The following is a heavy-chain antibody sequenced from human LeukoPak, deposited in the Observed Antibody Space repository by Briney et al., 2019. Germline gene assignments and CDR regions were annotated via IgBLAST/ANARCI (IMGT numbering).Heavy chain of an antibody. J-gene: IGHJ3*02. CDR3: AKDNYYCDTFDI. CDR1: GFTFSSYA. CDR2: ISGSGGST. V-gene: IGHV3-23*01. Sequence: GGSLRLSCAASGFTFSSYAMSWVRQAPGKGLEWVSAISGSGGSTYYADSVKGRFTISRDNSKNTLCLQMNSLRAEDTAVYYCAKDNYYCDTFDIWGQGTMVTVSS. D-gene: IGHD3-10*01.